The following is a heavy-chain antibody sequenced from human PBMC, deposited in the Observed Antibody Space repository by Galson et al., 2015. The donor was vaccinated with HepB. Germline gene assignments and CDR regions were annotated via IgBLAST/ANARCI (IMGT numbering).Heavy chain of an antibody. CDR3: AKDMYSSSWGASFDY. J-gene: IGHJ4*02. D-gene: IGHD6-13*01. V-gene: IGHV3-30*02. Sequence: SLRLSCAASGFTFSSYGMHWVRQAPGKGLEWVAFIRYDGSNKYYADSVKGRFTISRDNSKNTLYLQMNSLRAEDTAVYYCAKDMYSSSWGASFDYWGQGTLVTVSS. CDR1: GFTFSSYG. CDR2: IRYDGSNK.